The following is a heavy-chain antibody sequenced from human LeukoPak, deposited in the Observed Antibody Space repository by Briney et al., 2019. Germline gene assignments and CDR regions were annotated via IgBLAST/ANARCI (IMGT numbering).Heavy chain of an antibody. CDR3: ARDDDFWSGGDFDY. CDR2: ISYDGSNK. Sequence: GGSLRLSCAASGFTFSSHAIHWVRQAPGKGLEWVAVISYDGSNKYYADSVKGRFTISRDNSKNTLYLQMNSLRAEDTAVYYCARDDDFWSGGDFDYWGQGTLVTVSS. D-gene: IGHD3-3*01. CDR1: GFTFSSHA. J-gene: IGHJ4*02. V-gene: IGHV3-30*19.